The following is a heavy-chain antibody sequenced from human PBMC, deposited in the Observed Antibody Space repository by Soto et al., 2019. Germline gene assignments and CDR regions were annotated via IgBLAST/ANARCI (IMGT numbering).Heavy chain of an antibody. CDR1: GFTFSSYT. V-gene: IGHV3-23*01. J-gene: IGHJ4*02. D-gene: IGHD2-2*01. CDR3: AKARCSTTNCYVPEY. CDR2: ISGSGGSP. Sequence: EVQLLDSGGGLVQPGGSLRLSCAASGFTFSSYTMSWVRQAPGKGLEWVSAISGSGGSPSYADSVQGRFTISRDNPKNTLYLQMNSLRAEDTAIYYCAKARCSTTNCYVPEYWGQGTLVIVSS.